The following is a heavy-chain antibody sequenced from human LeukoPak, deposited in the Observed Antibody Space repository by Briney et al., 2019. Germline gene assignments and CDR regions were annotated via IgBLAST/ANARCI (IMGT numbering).Heavy chain of an antibody. Sequence: GGSLRLSCAASGFTFSSYSMNWVRQAPGKGLEWVSSISSSSSYIYYADSVKGRFTISRDNAKNSLYLQMNSLRAEDTAVYYCATRRGAGPDAFDIWGQGTMVTVSS. V-gene: IGHV3-21*01. CDR3: ATRRGAGPDAFDI. CDR2: ISSSSSYI. J-gene: IGHJ3*02. CDR1: GFTFSSYS. D-gene: IGHD6-19*01.